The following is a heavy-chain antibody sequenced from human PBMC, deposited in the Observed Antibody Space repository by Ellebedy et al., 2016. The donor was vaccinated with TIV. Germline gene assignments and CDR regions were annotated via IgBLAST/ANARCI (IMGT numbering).Heavy chain of an antibody. V-gene: IGHV3-66*01. CDR2: LYKDGKS. D-gene: IGHD4-17*01. CDR3: ARDPRGGGDYGENWFDP. J-gene: IGHJ5*02. CDR1: GLTVSDYF. Sequence: GGSLRLSCEASGLTVSDYFMNWVRQAPGKGLEWVSVLYKDGKSNYTDSVNGRFTVSRDNSKNTLYLQMNSLRAEDTAVYYCARDPRGGGDYGENWFDPWGQGTLVTVSS.